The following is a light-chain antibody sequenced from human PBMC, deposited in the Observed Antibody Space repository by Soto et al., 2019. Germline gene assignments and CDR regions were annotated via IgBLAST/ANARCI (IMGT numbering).Light chain of an antibody. CDR3: QQYNSYPWT. J-gene: IGKJ1*01. CDR2: KAS. CDR1: QSLNSW. V-gene: IGKV1-5*03. Sequence: DIQMTQSPSTLSASVGDRVTITCRASQSLNSWLAWYQQKPGKAPKLLIYKASSLESGVPSRFGGSGSGAEFTLTISSLQPDDFATYYCQQYNSYPWTFGQGTKVEI.